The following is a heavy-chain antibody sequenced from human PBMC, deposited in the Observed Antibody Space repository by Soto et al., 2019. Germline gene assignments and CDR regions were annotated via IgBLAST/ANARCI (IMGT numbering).Heavy chain of an antibody. D-gene: IGHD2-8*02. V-gene: IGHV4-4*07. Sequence: LSLTCSVSGASIAGSSYWSWIRQPAGKGLEWIGRFSLSGTTNYSPSLRSRVTMSADVSKNQFSLRLTSVTAADTALYYCARGMTPPGAPAWYYFDSWGQGTLVTVSS. CDR3: ARGMTPPGAPAWYYFDS. CDR2: FSLSGTT. J-gene: IGHJ4*02. CDR1: GASIAGSSY.